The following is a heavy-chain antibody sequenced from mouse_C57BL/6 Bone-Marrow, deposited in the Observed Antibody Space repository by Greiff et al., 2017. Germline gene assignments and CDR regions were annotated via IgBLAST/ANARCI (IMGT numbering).Heavy chain of an antibody. Sequence: VQLQQSGPELVKPGASVKISCKASGYSFTGYFMNWVKQSPGKSLEWIGRINPSNGDTFYNQKFKGKATLTVDKSSSTAHMELLNLTSEDFAVYYCAGRGFDYWGQGTLLTVSA. CDR3: AGRGFDY. CDR2: INPSNGDT. V-gene: IGHV1-37*01. J-gene: IGHJ3*01. CDR1: GYSFTGYF.